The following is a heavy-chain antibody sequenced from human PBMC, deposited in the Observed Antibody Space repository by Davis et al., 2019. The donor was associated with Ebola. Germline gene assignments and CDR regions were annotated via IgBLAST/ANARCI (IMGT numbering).Heavy chain of an antibody. J-gene: IGHJ4*02. CDR3: AREERLGSSARDIVVVVAATPFDY. Sequence: GESLKISCAASGFTFSSYSMNWVRQAPGKGLEWVSSISSSSSYIYYADSVKGRFTISRDNAKNSLYLQMNSLRAEDTAVYYCAREERLGSSARDIVVVVAATPFDYWGQGTLVTVSS. D-gene: IGHD2-15*01. CDR2: ISSSSSYI. V-gene: IGHV3-21*01. CDR1: GFTFSSYS.